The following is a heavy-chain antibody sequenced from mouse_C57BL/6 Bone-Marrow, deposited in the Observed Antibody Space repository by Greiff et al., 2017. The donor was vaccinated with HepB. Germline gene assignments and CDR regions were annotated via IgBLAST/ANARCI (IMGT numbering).Heavy chain of an antibody. CDR2: IYPGSGST. D-gene: IGHD2-4*01. J-gene: IGHJ4*01. Sequence: VLLQQPGAELVKPGASVKMSCKASGYTFTSYWITWVKQRPGQGLEWIGDIYPGSGSTNYNEKFKSKATLTVDTSSSTAYMQLSSLTSEDSAVYYGARDDYDGRGLYYAMDYWGQGTSVTVSS. V-gene: IGHV1-55*01. CDR3: ARDDYDGRGLYYAMDY. CDR1: GYTFTSYW.